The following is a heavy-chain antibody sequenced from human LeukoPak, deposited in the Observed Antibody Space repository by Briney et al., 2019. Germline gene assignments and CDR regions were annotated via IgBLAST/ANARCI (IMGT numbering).Heavy chain of an antibody. D-gene: IGHD5-18*01. CDR1: GYTVTSYY. CDR3: ARGATVDTAMVTKYYYYGMDV. J-gene: IGHJ6*02. Sequence: SVKVSCKASGYTVTSYYMHWVRQAPGQGLEWMGGIIPIFGTANYAQKFQGRVTITADESTSTAYMELSSLRSEDTAVYYCARGATVDTAMVTKYYYYGMDVWGQGTTVTVSS. V-gene: IGHV1-69*13. CDR2: IIPIFGTA.